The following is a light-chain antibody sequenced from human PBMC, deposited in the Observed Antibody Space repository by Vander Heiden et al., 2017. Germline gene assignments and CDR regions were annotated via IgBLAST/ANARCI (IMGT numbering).Light chain of an antibody. Sequence: IKYTPSPSSLSASVGERVTITCRASPGISSHLAWYQQKPGKAPKLLIYAASTLQSGVPARFSGSGSETDFTLTISSLQPEDFATYYCQQHNSHPYTFGQGTKLEIK. CDR3: QQHNSHPYT. CDR1: PGISSH. CDR2: AAS. V-gene: IGKV1-9*01. J-gene: IGKJ2*01.